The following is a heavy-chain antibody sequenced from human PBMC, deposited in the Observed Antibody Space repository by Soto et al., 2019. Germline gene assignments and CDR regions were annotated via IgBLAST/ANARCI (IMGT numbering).Heavy chain of an antibody. D-gene: IGHD3-10*01. CDR3: AKAPRGGHYGDWYFDL. CDR1: GFTFGTYG. Sequence: EVQLLESGGGLVQPGGSLRLSCAGSGFTFGTYGMSWVRLAPGRGLEWVSAIKFGGETTYYPDSVKGRFTIPRDNSKNTLYMQMNSLRAGDTDRYYCAKAPRGGHYGDWYFDLWGRGTLVTVSS. J-gene: IGHJ2*01. CDR2: IKFGGETT. V-gene: IGHV3-23*01.